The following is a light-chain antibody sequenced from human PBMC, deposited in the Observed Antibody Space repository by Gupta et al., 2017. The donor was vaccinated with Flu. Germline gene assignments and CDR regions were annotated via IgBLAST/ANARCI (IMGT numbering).Light chain of an antibody. V-gene: IGKV1-39*01. Sequence: GDRVTITCRARQSISNSLNWYQQKPGKAPQVLIYSASSLQSGVPSRFSGSGSGTDFTLTINSLQPEDFATYSCQQSFSSPWTFGQGTKVEVK. CDR1: QSISNS. J-gene: IGKJ1*01. CDR3: QQSFSSPWT. CDR2: SAS.